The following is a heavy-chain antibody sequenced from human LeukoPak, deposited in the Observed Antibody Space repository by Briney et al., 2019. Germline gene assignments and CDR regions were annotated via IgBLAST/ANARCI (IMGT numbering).Heavy chain of an antibody. D-gene: IGHD6-13*01. CDR2: IYYSGST. J-gene: IGHJ4*02. CDR1: GGSISSYY. Sequence: SETLSLTCTVSGGSISSYYWSWIRQPPGKGQEWIGYIYYSGSTNYNPSLKSRVTISVDTSKNQFSLKLSSVTAADTAVYYCARDRGAAAGYYFDYWGQGTLVTVSA. V-gene: IGHV4-59*01. CDR3: ARDRGAAAGYYFDY.